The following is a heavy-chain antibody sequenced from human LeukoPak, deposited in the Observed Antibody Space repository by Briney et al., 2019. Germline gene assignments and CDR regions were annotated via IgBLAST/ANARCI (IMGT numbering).Heavy chain of an antibody. CDR3: ASGGLLWFEL. V-gene: IGHV4-34*01. Sequence: PSETLSLTCAVYGGSFSGYYWSWIRQPPGKGLEWIGEINHSGSTNYNPSLKSRVTISVDTSKNQFSLKLSSVTAADTAVYYCASGGLLWFELWGQGTLVTVSS. J-gene: IGHJ5*02. CDR1: GGSFSGYY. D-gene: IGHD3-10*01. CDR2: INHSGST.